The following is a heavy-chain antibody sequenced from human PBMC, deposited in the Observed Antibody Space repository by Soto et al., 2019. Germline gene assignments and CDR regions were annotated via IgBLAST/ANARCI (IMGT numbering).Heavy chain of an antibody. J-gene: IGHJ4*02. CDR3: ARGKLSDYVWGSYRYHFDY. Sequence: PSETRSLTCAVYGGSFSWYYWSWIRQPPGKGLEWIGEINHSGSTNYNPSLKSRVTISVDTSKNQFSLKLSSVTAADTAVYYCARGKLSDYVWGSYRYHFDYWGQGTVVTVSS. D-gene: IGHD3-16*02. CDR1: GGSFSWYY. V-gene: IGHV4-34*01. CDR2: INHSGST.